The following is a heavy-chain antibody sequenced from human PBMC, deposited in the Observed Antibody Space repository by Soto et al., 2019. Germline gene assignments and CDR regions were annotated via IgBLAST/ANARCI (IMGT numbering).Heavy chain of an antibody. CDR2: IYATGTT. CDR1: GASISGFY. J-gene: IGHJ5*02. CDR3: VRDGTKTLRDWVDP. V-gene: IGHV4-4*07. D-gene: IGHD1-1*01. Sequence: QVQLQESGPGLVKPSETLSLTCTVSGASISGFYWSWIRKSAGKGLEWIGRIYATGTTDYNPSLKSRVMMSVDTSKKQLSLKLRSGTAADPAVYYCVRDGTKTLRDWVDPWGQGISVTVSS.